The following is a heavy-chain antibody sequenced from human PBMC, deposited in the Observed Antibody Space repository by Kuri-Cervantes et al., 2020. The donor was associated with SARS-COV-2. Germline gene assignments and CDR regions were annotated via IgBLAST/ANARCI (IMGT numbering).Heavy chain of an antibody. D-gene: IGHD2-15*01. Sequence: GGSLRLSCAASGFSFRNYAMSWFRQAPGKGLEWVGFIRSNEYGGTTEYAASVKGRFSISRDDSKSIVYLQLSSLKTEDTAKYHCTVVSISTWYYFDYWGQGTLVTVSS. V-gene: IGHV3-49*03. CDR3: TVVSISTWYYFDY. J-gene: IGHJ4*02. CDR2: IRSNEYGGTT. CDR1: GFSFRNYA.